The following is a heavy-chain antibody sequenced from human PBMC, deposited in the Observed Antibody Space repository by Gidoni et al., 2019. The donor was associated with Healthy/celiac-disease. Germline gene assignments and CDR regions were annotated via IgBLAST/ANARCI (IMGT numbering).Heavy chain of an antibody. J-gene: IGHJ3*01. Sequence: QVQLQQWGAGLLKPSETLSLTCAVYGGSFSGYYWSWIRQPPGKGLEWIGEINHSGRTNYNPSLKSRVTISVDTSKNQFSLKLSSVTAADTAVYYCARGHVDTAMVSPWGQGTMVTVSS. V-gene: IGHV4-34*01. D-gene: IGHD5-18*01. CDR3: ARGHVDTAMVSP. CDR1: GGSFSGYY. CDR2: INHSGRT.